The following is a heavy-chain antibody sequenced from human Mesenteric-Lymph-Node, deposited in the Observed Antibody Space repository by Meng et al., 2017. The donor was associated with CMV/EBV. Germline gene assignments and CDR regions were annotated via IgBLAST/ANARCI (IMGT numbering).Heavy chain of an antibody. CDR3: ARGPDFSGWYFSIGGF. D-gene: IGHD6-19*01. J-gene: IGHJ4*02. CDR1: GYIFSSYA. CDR2: INPGDGNT. Sequence: SGYIFSSYAMHWVHQAPGQRLEWMGWINPGDGNTEYSQKFQGRVTITRDTSASTVYMELSSLRSEDTAVYYCARGPDFSGWYFSIGGFWGQGTLVTVSS. V-gene: IGHV1-3*01.